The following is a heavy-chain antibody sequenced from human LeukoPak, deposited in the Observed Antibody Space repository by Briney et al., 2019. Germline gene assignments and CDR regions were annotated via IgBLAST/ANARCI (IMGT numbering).Heavy chain of an antibody. CDR3: ARTAARRFDY. CDR2: INPTGGST. D-gene: IGHD6-6*01. V-gene: IGHV1-46*01. Sequence: GASVKVSCKASGYTFPSYFKHWVRQAPGQVLEWMGIINPTGGSTTYAQKFQGRVTMTRDTSTSTVYMELSSLRSDDTAVYYCARTAARRFDYWGQGTLVTVSS. CDR1: GYTFPSYF. J-gene: IGHJ4*02.